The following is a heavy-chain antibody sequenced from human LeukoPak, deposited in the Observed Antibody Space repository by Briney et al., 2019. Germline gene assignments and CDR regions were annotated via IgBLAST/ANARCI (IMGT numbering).Heavy chain of an antibody. Sequence: SETLSLTCAVYGGSFSGYYWSWIRQPPGKGLEWIGEINHSGSTNYNPSLKSRVTISVDTSKNQFSLKLSSVTAADTAVYYCASVPIEDVVVVAAAHYHFDYWGQGTLVTVSS. CDR1: GGSFSGYY. J-gene: IGHJ4*02. CDR3: ASVPIEDVVVVAAAHYHFDY. D-gene: IGHD2-15*01. V-gene: IGHV4-34*01. CDR2: INHSGST.